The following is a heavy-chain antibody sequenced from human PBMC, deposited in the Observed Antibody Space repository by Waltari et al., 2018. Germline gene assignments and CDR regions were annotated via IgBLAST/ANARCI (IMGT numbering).Heavy chain of an antibody. CDR1: GDSVPSNRAD. Sequence: QVQLQQSGPGLVKPSQTLSLTCAISGDSVPSNRADWNWIRQPPGKGLEWIGYIYYSGSTNYNPSLKSRVTISVDTSKNQFSLKLSSVTAADTAVYYCARAKRQSTVTSYGDYWGQGTLVTVSS. V-gene: IGHV4-61*01. J-gene: IGHJ4*02. D-gene: IGHD4-17*01. CDR2: IYYSGST. CDR3: ARAKRQSTVTSYGDY.